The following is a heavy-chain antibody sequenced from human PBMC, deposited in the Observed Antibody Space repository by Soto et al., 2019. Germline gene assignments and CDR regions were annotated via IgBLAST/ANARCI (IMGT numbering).Heavy chain of an antibody. J-gene: IGHJ6*02. CDR3: ATDQVSVTSPARGYYGMGV. CDR1: GYTLTELS. V-gene: IGHV1-24*01. Sequence: GASVKVSRKVSGYTLTELSMHWVRQAPGKGLEWMGGFDPEDGETIYAQKFQGRVTMTEDTSTDTAYMELSSLRSEDTAVYYCATDQVSVTSPARGYYGMGVWGQGTTVTVSS. D-gene: IGHD4-4*01. CDR2: FDPEDGET.